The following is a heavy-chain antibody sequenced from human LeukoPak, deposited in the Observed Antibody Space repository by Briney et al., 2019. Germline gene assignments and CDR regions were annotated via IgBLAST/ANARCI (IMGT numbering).Heavy chain of an antibody. Sequence: GGSLRLSCAVSGFTASNNYMSWVRQAPGKGLECVSVIYSGGDTYYADSVKGRFTISRDKSKNTLYLQMNSLRAEDTAVYYCAVLSSGWRFQHWGQGTLLTVSS. D-gene: IGHD6-19*01. CDR3: AVLSSGWRFQH. V-gene: IGHV3-53*01. J-gene: IGHJ1*01. CDR1: GFTASNNY. CDR2: IYSGGDT.